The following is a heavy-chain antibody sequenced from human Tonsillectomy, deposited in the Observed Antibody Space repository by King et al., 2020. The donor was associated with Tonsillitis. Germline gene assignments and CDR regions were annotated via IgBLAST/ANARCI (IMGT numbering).Heavy chain of an antibody. D-gene: IGHD6-6*01. Sequence: QLVQSGTEVKKPGASVKVSCKASGYTFTDYYIHWVRHAPGQGLEWMGRINPNTVGTNYAQRFQGRVTMTRDTSISTAYMVLSRLRSDDTAVYYCAGHISSSSYFYYGMDVWGQGTTVTVSS. J-gene: IGHJ6*02. CDR3: AGHISSSSYFYYGMDV. V-gene: IGHV1-2*02. CDR1: GYTFTDYY. CDR2: INPNTVGT.